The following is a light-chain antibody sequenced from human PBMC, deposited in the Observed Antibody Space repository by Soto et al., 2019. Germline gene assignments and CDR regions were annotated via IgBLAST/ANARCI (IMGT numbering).Light chain of an antibody. CDR3: SSYGGSNNVV. CDR2: EVT. J-gene: IGLJ2*01. CDR1: SSDVGGSDF. V-gene: IGLV2-8*01. Sequence: QSALTQPPSASGSPGQSVSISCTGTSSDVGGSDFVSWYQQHPGKAPKLMIYEVTKRPSGVPDRFSGSRSGYTASLTVSGLQAEDEADYYCSSYGGSNNVVFGGGTKVTVL.